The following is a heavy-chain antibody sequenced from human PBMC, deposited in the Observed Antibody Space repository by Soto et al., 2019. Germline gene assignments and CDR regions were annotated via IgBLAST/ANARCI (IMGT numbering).Heavy chain of an antibody. D-gene: IGHD2-15*01. CDR1: GGSISSYY. CDR2: IYYSGST. Sequence: SETLCLTCTVSGGSISSYYWSWIRQPPGKGLEWIGYIYYSGSTNYNPPLKSRVTISVDTSKNQFSLKLSSVTAADTAVYYCARHRNQRYCSGGSCPGYFDYWGQGTLVTVS. CDR3: ARHRNQRYCSGGSCPGYFDY. J-gene: IGHJ4*02. V-gene: IGHV4-59*08.